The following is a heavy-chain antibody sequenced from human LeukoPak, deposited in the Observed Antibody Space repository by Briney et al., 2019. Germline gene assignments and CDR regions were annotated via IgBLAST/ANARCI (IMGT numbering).Heavy chain of an antibody. V-gene: IGHV3-23*01. CDR2: ISGSGGTT. Sequence: PGGSLRLSCAASGFTFSSYAMSWVRQAPGKGLEWVSVISGSGGTTYYADSVKGRFTISRDNSKNTLYLQMNSLRAEDTAVYYCAKGDGYIDRGFDYWGQGTLATVSS. J-gene: IGHJ4*02. CDR1: GFTFSSYA. D-gene: IGHD5-24*01. CDR3: AKGDGYIDRGFDY.